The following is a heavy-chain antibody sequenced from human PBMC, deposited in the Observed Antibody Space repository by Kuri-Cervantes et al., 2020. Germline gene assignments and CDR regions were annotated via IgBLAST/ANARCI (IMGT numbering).Heavy chain of an antibody. CDR2: INPTGGST. CDR1: GYNFISYY. V-gene: IGHV1-46*01. Sequence: ASVKVSCKASGYNFISYYMHWVRQAPGQGLEWLGIINPTGGSTDYAQKFQGRVTLTRDTSTSTAYMELSRLRSDDTAVYYCARGPRMVQGVIGWFDPWGRGTLVTVSS. J-gene: IGHJ5*02. CDR3: ARGPRMVQGVIGWFDP. D-gene: IGHD3-10*01.